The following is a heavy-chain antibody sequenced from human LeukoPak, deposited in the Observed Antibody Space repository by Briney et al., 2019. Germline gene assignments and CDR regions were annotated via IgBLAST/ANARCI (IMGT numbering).Heavy chain of an antibody. CDR2: IYYSGST. Sequence: SETLSLTCTVSGGSISSGGYYWSSIRQHPGKGLERIGYIYYSGSTYYNPARKIRITITVDTSKNQFSLKLRSVTAADTAVYYCARDYGHYDILTGYRPYGMDVWGQGTTVTVSS. J-gene: IGHJ6*02. CDR3: ARDYGHYDILTGYRPYGMDV. V-gene: IGHV4-31*03. D-gene: IGHD3-9*01. CDR1: GGSISSGGYY.